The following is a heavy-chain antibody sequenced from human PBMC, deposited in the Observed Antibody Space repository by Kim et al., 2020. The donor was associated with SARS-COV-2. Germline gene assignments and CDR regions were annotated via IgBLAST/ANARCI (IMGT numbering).Heavy chain of an antibody. CDR2: ISSSSSYI. D-gene: IGHD3-22*01. CDR1: GFTFSSYS. V-gene: IGHV3-21*01. CDR3: ARASSFLYYYDSSGYYPSDFDY. Sequence: GGSLRLSCAASGFTFSSYSMNWVRQAPGKGLEWVPSISSSSSYIYYADSVKGRFTISRDNAKNSLYLQMNSLRAEDTAVYYCARASSFLYYYDSSGYYPSDFDYWGQGTLVTVSS. J-gene: IGHJ4*02.